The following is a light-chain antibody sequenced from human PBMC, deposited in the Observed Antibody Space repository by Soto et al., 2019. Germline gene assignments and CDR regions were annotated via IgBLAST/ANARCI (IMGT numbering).Light chain of an antibody. CDR1: QSISKN. Sequence: DIQMTQSPASLSASVGDRVTITCRASQSISKNLNWYQHRLGKAPQVLIYSASDSQIGVPSRFSGSGSGTDFTLIISGLQPEDFATYYCQQSYSSPYTFGQGTKLEIK. CDR2: SAS. J-gene: IGKJ2*01. V-gene: IGKV1-39*01. CDR3: QQSYSSPYT.